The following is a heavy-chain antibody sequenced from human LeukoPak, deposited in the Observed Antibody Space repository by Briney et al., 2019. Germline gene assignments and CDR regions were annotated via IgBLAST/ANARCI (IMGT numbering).Heavy chain of an antibody. CDR3: ADYYASGSYPP. D-gene: IGHD3-10*01. V-gene: IGHV3-15*07. CDR1: GFSFSNAW. Sequence: GGSLRLSCAASGFSFSNAWMNWVRQAPGRGLEWVGRILSKTSGGTTDYATPVKGRFTISRDDSKNMLYLHMNSLQIEDTAVYYCADYYASGSYPPWGQGTLVTVSS. CDR2: ILSKTSGGTT. J-gene: IGHJ5*02.